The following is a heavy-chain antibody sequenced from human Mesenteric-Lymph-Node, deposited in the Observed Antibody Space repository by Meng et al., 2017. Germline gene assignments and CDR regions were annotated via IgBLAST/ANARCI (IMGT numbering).Heavy chain of an antibody. CDR3: ARVFLRGYSGYDVNPSHRAFDI. Sequence: GESLKISCKGSGYSFTSYWIGWVRQMPGKGLEWMGIIYPGDSDTRYSPSFQGQVTISADKSISTAYLQWSSLKASDTAMYYCARVFLRGYSGYDVNPSHRAFDIWGQGTMVTVSS. V-gene: IGHV5-51*01. CDR1: GYSFTSYW. D-gene: IGHD5-12*01. J-gene: IGHJ3*02. CDR2: IYPGDSDT.